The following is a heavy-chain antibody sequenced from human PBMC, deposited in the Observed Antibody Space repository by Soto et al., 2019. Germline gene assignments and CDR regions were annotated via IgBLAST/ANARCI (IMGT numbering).Heavy chain of an antibody. CDR1: GGSFSGYY. D-gene: IGHD4-17*01. V-gene: IGHV4-34*01. Sequence: SETLSLTCAVSGGSFSGYYWSWIRQPPGKGLEWIGEINDSGYTNNNPSLKSRVTISVDTSKNQFSLKLTSVTAADTAVYYCARANDYSDYPWISPWFGPWAQGTLVTVAS. J-gene: IGHJ5*02. CDR3: ARANDYSDYPWISPWFGP. CDR2: INDSGYT.